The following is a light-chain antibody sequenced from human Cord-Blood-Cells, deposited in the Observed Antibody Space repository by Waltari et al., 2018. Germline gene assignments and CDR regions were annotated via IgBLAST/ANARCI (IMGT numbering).Light chain of an antibody. CDR3: AAWDDSLSGPV. CDR2: RNN. V-gene: IGLV1-47*01. Sequence: QSVLTQPPSAYGTPGQRVTISRSGRSPNIGSNSVYWYQQLPGTAPKLLIYRNNQRPSGVPDRFSGSKSGTSASLAISGLRSEDEADYYCAAWDDSLSGPVFGGGTKLTVL. J-gene: IGLJ3*02. CDR1: SPNIGSNS.